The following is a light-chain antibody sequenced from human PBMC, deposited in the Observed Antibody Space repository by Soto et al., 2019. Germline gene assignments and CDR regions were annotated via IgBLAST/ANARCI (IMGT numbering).Light chain of an antibody. J-gene: IGKJ4*01. V-gene: IGKV3-20*01. CDR3: QQYGSTPLT. CDR1: QSVISY. Sequence: ESVLTQSPGTLSLSPGERATLSCRASQSVISYLAWYQQKPGQAPRLLIYGASSRATGIPDRFSGSGSGTDFTLTISRLEPEDFAVYYCQQYGSTPLTFGXGTKVDIK. CDR2: GAS.